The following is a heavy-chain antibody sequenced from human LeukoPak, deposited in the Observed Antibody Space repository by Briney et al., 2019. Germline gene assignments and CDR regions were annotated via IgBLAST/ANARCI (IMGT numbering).Heavy chain of an antibody. CDR2: ICHSGST. Sequence: SETLSLTCTVSGYSISSGYYWGWIRQPPGKGLEWIGSICHSGSTYYNPSLKSRVTISVDTSKNQFSLKLSSVTAADTAVYYCARVAGVPAASFDYWGQGTLVTVSS. CDR1: GYSISSGYY. J-gene: IGHJ4*02. V-gene: IGHV4-38-2*02. D-gene: IGHD2-2*01. CDR3: ARVAGVPAASFDY.